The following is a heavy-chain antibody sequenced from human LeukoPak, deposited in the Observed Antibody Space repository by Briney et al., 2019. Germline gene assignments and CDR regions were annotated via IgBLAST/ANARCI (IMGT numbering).Heavy chain of an antibody. CDR2: IYYSGST. J-gene: IGHJ4*02. V-gene: IGHV4-39*01. Sequence: SETLSLTCTVSGGSISSSSYYWGWIRQPPGKGLEWIGSIYYSGSTYYNPSLKSRVTTSVDTSKNQFSLKLSSVTAADTAVYYCARGTYEAVGAVDSDYWGQGTLVTVSS. CDR1: GGSISSSSYY. D-gene: IGHD1-26*01. CDR3: ARGTYEAVGAVDSDY.